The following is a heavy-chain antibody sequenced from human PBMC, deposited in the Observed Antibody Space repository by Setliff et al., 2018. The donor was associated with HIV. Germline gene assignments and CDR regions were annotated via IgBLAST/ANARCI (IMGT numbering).Heavy chain of an antibody. D-gene: IGHD3-16*01. CDR3: ARLREGGTSLIDL. Sequence: ASETLSLTCAVSGGSIKNPHWSWIRQPPGKGLEWLGYISYLGGTNYNPSLKSRVSISLDASKSEFSLKVISVTAADTAFYYCARLREGGTSLIDLWGQGTLVTVSS. CDR2: ISYLGGT. CDR1: GGSIKNPH. V-gene: IGHV4-59*11. J-gene: IGHJ5*02.